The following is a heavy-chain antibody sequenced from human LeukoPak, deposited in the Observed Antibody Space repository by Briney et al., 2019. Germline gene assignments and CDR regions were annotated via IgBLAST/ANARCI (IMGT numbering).Heavy chain of an antibody. CDR2: IYHSGST. D-gene: IGHD2-15*01. Sequence: PSETLSLTCTVSGYSISSGFYWGWIRQPPGKGLEWIGSIYHSGSTYYNPSLKSRVTISVDTSKNQFSLKLSSVTAADTAVYYCALNLRPGGPDAFDIWGQGTMVTVSS. J-gene: IGHJ3*02. CDR1: GYSISSGFY. CDR3: ALNLRPGGPDAFDI. V-gene: IGHV4-38-2*02.